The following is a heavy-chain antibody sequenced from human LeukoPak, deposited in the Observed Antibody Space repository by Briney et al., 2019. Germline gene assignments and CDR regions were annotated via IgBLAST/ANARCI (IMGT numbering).Heavy chain of an antibody. CDR2: IYYSGST. Sequence: SETLSLTCTVSGGSISSYYWSWIRQPPGKGLEWIGYIYYSGSTNYNPSLKSRVTISVDTSKNQFSLRLTSVTAADTAVYYCARGERPGPDFWGQGTLVTVSS. D-gene: IGHD5-24*01. V-gene: IGHV4-59*01. CDR1: GGSISSYY. CDR3: ARGERPGPDF. J-gene: IGHJ4*02.